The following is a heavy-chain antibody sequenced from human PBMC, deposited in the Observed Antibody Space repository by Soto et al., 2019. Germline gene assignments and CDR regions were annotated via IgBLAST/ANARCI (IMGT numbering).Heavy chain of an antibody. V-gene: IGHV6-1*01. CDR1: GDSVSSNSAA. Sequence: KQSQTLSLNCAISGDSVSSNSAAWNWIRQSPSRGLEWLGRTYYRSKWYNDYAVSVKSRITINPDTSKNQFSLQLNSVTPEDTAVYYCARAPEYSSSSYYYYYMDVCGKETTVPVSS. D-gene: IGHD6-6*01. CDR3: ARAPEYSSSSYYYYYMDV. CDR2: TYYRSKWYN. J-gene: IGHJ6*03.